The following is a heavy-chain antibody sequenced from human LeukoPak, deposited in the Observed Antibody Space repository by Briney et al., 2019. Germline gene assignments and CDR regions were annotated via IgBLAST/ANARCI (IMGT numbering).Heavy chain of an antibody. Sequence: WVRPXXGKGLEWIGEIYHSGSTNYNPSLKSQVTISVDTSKNPFSLKLSSVTAADTAVYYCARLYYFDYWGQGTLVTVSS. CDR2: IYHSGST. J-gene: IGHJ4*02. V-gene: IGHV4-4*02. CDR3: ARLYYFDY.